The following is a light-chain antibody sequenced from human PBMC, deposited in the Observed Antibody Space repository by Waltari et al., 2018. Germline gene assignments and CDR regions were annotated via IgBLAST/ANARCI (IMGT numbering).Light chain of an antibody. CDR3: SSYAGNNIFV. CDR1: SSDVGAYNY. V-gene: IGLV2-8*01. J-gene: IGLJ1*01. Sequence: QSALTQPPSASGSPGQSVTISCTGTSSDVGAYNYVYWYQQYPDKAPKVVIYEATKWPSGVPDRFSGSKSGNTASLTVSGLQAVDEADYYCSSYAGNNIFVFGTGTQVTVL. CDR2: EAT.